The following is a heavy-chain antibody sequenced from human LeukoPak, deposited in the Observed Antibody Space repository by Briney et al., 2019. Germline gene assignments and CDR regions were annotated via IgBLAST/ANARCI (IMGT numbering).Heavy chain of an antibody. Sequence: ASVKVSCKASGYTFTSYYMHWVRQAPGQGLEWMGIINPSGGSTSYAQKFQGRVTMTRNMSTSTVYMELSSLRSEDTAVYYCARDTGSSWFDPWGQGTLVTVSS. CDR2: INPSGGST. V-gene: IGHV1-46*01. CDR1: GYTFTSYY. D-gene: IGHD2-8*02. J-gene: IGHJ5*02. CDR3: ARDTGSSWFDP.